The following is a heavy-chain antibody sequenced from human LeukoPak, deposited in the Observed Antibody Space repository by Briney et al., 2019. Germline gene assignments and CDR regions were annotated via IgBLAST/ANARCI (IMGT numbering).Heavy chain of an antibody. V-gene: IGHV3-7*03. CDR2: IKQDGSEE. CDR1: GFTFSSYW. D-gene: IGHD3-10*01. CDR3: AREYGRFGELGMDV. J-gene: IGHJ6*04. Sequence: GGSLRLSCAASGFTFSSYWMSWVRQAPGKGLEWVANIKQDGSEEYYVDSVKGRFTISRDNAKNSLYLQMNSLRAEDTAVYYCAREYGRFGELGMDVWGKGTTVTVSS.